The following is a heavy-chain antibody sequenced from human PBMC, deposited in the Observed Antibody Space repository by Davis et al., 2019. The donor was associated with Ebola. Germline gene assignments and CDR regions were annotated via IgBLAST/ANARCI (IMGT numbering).Heavy chain of an antibody. J-gene: IGHJ5*02. V-gene: IGHV4-34*01. CDR1: SFSFIGYY. D-gene: IGHD2/OR15-2a*01. Sequence: GSLRLSCAVYSFSFIGYYWSWIRQPPGKGLEWIGEINHSGSTNYNPSLKSRVTISVDTSKNQFSLKLSSVTAADTAVYYCARTVLQGWFDPWGQGTLVTVSS. CDR2: INHSGST. CDR3: ARTVLQGWFDP.